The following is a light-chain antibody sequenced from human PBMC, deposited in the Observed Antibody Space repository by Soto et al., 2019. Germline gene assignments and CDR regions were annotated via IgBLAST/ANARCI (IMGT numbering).Light chain of an antibody. J-gene: IGKJ1*01. V-gene: IGKV3-20*01. CDR2: GAS. CDR1: QSINRYY. Sequence: EIVLTQSPGTLSLSPGERATLSCRASQSINRYYLAWYQQKPGQPPRLIIYGASRRLTGIPDRFSGSGSGTDLTLTISRLEPEDFAVYSCQHYGGSPQWPFGQGTTVDIQ. CDR3: QHYGGSPQWP.